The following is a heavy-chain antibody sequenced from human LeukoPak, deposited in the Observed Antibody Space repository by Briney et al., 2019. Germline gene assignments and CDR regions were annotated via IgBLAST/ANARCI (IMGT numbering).Heavy chain of an antibody. V-gene: IGHV1-2*02. D-gene: IGHD3-3*01. CDR1: GCSFTRNY. CDR2: INPNSGAT. CDR3: ARGSGSSWFDS. J-gene: IGHJ5*01. Sequence: ASVKVSCRHSGCSFTRNYLHWMRQAPGQGLEWMGWINPNSGATDFAQTFQGRVTLTADTSIATAYMQLTCLNYDDTAIYYCARGSGSSWFDSWGQGTLVTVSA.